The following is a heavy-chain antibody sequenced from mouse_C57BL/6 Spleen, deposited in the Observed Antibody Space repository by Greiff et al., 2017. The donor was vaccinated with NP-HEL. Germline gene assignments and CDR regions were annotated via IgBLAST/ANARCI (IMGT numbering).Heavy chain of an antibody. V-gene: IGHV1-54*01. CDR1: GYAFTNYL. CDR3: ARDSVYYYGSSYGYFDV. Sequence: QVQLKESGAELVRPGTSVKVSCKASGYAFTNYLIEWVKQRPGQGLEWIGVINPGSGGTNYNEKFKGKATLTADKSSSTAYMQLSSLTSEDSAVYFCARDSVYYYGSSYGYFDVWGTGTTVTVSS. J-gene: IGHJ1*03. CDR2: INPGSGGT. D-gene: IGHD1-1*01.